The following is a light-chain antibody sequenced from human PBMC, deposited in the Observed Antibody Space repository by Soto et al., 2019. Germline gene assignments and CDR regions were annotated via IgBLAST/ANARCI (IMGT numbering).Light chain of an antibody. CDR3: QQYGGAPYT. V-gene: IGKV3-20*01. CDR2: GAF. J-gene: IGKJ2*01. Sequence: EIVLTQSPGTLSLSPGERATLSCRASQSVSNDYLAWYQQKPGQAPSLPIYGAFHRATGIPDRFSGTGSGTDFTLTISRLEPEDCAVYYCQQYGGAPYTFGQGTKLDIK. CDR1: QSVSNDY.